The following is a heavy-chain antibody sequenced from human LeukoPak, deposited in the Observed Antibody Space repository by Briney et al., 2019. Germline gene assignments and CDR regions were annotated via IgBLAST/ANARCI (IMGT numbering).Heavy chain of an antibody. CDR1: GFTFSSYS. CDR3: AREGIAAAGTGNYYYYMDV. J-gene: IGHJ6*03. Sequence: GGSLGLSCAASGFTFSSYSMNWVRQAPGKGLEWVSYISSSSSTIYYADSVKGRFTISRDNAKNSLYLQMNSLRAEDTAVYYCAREGIAAAGTGNYYYYMDVWGKGTTVTVSS. V-gene: IGHV3-48*01. CDR2: ISSSSSTI. D-gene: IGHD6-13*01.